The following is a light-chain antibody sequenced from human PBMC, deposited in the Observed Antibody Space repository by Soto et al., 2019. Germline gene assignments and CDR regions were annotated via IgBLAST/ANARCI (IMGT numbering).Light chain of an antibody. V-gene: IGKV1-5*03. CDR2: KTS. CDR3: QQYNTYPWT. CDR1: HYVSSS. Sequence: DIQMTQSPSTLSASVGDRVTITRRASHYVSSSLAWYQQKPGKAPKLLIYKTSILESGVPSRFSGSASGPEFTLSISSLQPDDFATYWCQQYNTYPWTFGQGTKVDFK. J-gene: IGKJ1*01.